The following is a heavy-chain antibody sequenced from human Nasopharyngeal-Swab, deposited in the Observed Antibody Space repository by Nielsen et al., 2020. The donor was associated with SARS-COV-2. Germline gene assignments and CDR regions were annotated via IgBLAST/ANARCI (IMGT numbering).Heavy chain of an antibody. J-gene: IGHJ3*02. V-gene: IGHV2-26*01. CDR3: ARTSTLTTYSSGWNDAFDI. D-gene: IGHD6-19*01. CDR2: IFSNDEK. Sequence: WIRQPPGKALEWLAHIFSNDEKLYSTSLNSRPTISKDTSKNQVVLTMTNMDPVDTATYYCARTSTLTTYSSGWNDAFDIWGQGTMVTVSS.